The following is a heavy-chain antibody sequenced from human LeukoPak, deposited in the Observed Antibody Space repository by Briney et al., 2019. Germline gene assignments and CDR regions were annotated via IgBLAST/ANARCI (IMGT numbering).Heavy chain of an antibody. CDR3: ARSPLVVVILLYFDY. V-gene: IGHV1-2*02. D-gene: IGHD3-22*01. CDR2: INPNSGGT. CDR1: GYTFTGYY. J-gene: IGHJ4*02. Sequence: ASVKVSCKASGYTFTGYYMHWVRQAPGQGLEWMGWINPNSGGTNYAQKFQGRVTMTRDTSISTAYMELSRLRSDDTAVCYCARSPLVVVILLYFDYWGQGTLVTVSS.